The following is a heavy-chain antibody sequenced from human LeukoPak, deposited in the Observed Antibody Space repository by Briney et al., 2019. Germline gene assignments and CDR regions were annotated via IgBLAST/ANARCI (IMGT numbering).Heavy chain of an antibody. D-gene: IGHD3-10*01. J-gene: IGHJ5*02. Sequence: GGSLRLSCAASGFTFSSYAMHWVRQAPGKGLEWVAVISYDGSNKYYAGSVKGRFTISRDNSKNTLYLQMNSLRAEDTAVYYCARDFLYGSGSYSFNWFDPWGQGTLVTVSS. CDR1: GFTFSSYA. CDR2: ISYDGSNK. V-gene: IGHV3-30*04. CDR3: ARDFLYGSGSYSFNWFDP.